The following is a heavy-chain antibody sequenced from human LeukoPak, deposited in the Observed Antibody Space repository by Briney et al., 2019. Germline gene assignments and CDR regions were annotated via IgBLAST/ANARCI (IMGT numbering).Heavy chain of an antibody. CDR3: ARAVEHDYFWGSKGLFDY. D-gene: IGHD3-16*01. J-gene: IGHJ4*02. CDR2: IYHSGST. CDR1: GYSISSGYY. V-gene: IGHV4-38-2*01. Sequence: SETLSLTCAVSGYSISSGYYWGWIRQPPGKGLEWIGSIYHSGSTYYNPSLKSRVTISVDTSKNQFSLKLSSVTAADTAVYYCARAVEHDYFWGSKGLFDYWGQGTLVTISS.